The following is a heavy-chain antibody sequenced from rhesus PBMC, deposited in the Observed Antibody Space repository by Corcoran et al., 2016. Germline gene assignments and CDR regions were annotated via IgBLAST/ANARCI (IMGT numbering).Heavy chain of an antibody. J-gene: IGHJ6*01. CDR3: ARDYSSGSYYGLDS. CDR2: IYLDDDK. Sequence: QVTLKESGPALVKPTQTLTLTCTFSGFSLTTSGMGVGWIRQPPGKALEWLALIYLDDDKLYSPPLKRTLTRSKDTSQNQVVLTMTNMDPVDTATYYCARDYSSGSYYGLDSWGQGVVVTVSS. D-gene: IGHD3-16*01. CDR1: GFSLTTSGMG. V-gene: IGHV2-174*01.